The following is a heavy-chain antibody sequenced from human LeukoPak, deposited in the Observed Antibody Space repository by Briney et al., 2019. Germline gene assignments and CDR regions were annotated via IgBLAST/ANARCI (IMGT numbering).Heavy chain of an antibody. V-gene: IGHV3-23*01. CDR2: ISGSGGST. CDR1: GFTFSSYA. CDR3: AKVRYDSSGYQSPYFDY. J-gene: IGHJ4*02. D-gene: IGHD3-22*01. Sequence: GGSLRLSCAASGFTFSSYAMSWVRQAPGKGLEWVSAISGSGGSTYYADSVKGRFTISRDNSKNTLYSQMNSLRAEDTAVYYCAKVRYDSSGYQSPYFDYWGQGTLVTVSS.